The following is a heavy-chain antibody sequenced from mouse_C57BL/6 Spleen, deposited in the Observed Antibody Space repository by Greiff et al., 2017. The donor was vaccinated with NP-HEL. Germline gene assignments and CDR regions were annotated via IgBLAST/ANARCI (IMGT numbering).Heavy chain of an antibody. J-gene: IGHJ4*01. D-gene: IGHD4-1*01. V-gene: IGHV1-42*01. CDR2: INPSTGGT. Sequence: EVQLQQSGPELVKPGASVKISCKASGYSFTGYYMNWVKQSPEKSLEWIGEINPSTGGTTYNQKFKAKATLTVDKSSSTPYMQLKSLTSEDSAVYYCARRNWDENYAMDYWGQGTSVTVSS. CDR3: ARRNWDENYAMDY. CDR1: GYSFTGYY.